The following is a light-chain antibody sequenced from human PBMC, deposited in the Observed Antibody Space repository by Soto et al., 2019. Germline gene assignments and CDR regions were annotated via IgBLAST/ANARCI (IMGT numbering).Light chain of an antibody. V-gene: IGLV2-14*01. J-gene: IGLJ1*01. CDR3: SSYTSISTYV. CDR1: SSDVGGYNF. Sequence: SALTQPASVSGSPGQSITISCTGTSSDVGGYNFVSWYQQHPDKAPKLMIYDVTNRPSGVSNRFSGSKSGNTASLTISGLQAEDEADYYCSSYTSISTYVFGTGTQLTVL. CDR2: DVT.